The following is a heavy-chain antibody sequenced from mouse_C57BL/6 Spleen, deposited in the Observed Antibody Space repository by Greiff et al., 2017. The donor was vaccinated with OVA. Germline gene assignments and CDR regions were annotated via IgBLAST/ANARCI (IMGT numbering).Heavy chain of an antibody. CDR1: GYSITSGYY. CDR3: ARGANWDGYFDV. Sequence: ESGPGLVKPSQSLSLTCSVTGYSITSGYYWNWIRQFPGNKLEWMGYISYDGSNNYNPSLKNRISITRDTSKNQFFLKLNSVTTEDTATYYCARGANWDGYFDVWGTGTTVTVSS. D-gene: IGHD4-1*01. CDR2: ISYDGSN. J-gene: IGHJ1*03. V-gene: IGHV3-6*01.